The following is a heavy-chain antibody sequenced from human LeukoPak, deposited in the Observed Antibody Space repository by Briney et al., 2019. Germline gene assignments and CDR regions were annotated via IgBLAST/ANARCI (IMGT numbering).Heavy chain of an antibody. J-gene: IGHJ4*02. CDR3: ARLANYYGSGSYYHYFDY. V-gene: IGHV5-51*01. Sequence: GESLKISCKGSGYSFTSYWIGWVGQMPGKGLEWMGIIYPGDSGTRYSPSFQGQVTISADKSISTAYLQWSSLKASDTAMYYCARLANYYGSGSYYHYFDYWGQGTLVTVSS. CDR2: IYPGDSGT. D-gene: IGHD3-10*01. CDR1: GYSFTSYW.